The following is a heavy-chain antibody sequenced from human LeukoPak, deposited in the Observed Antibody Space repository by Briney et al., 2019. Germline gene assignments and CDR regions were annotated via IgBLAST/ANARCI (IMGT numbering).Heavy chain of an antibody. D-gene: IGHD3-22*01. J-gene: IGHJ4*02. CDR3: ARDTNYYDSSGYYAGSDFDY. CDR1: GFTFRNHW. Sequence: GGSLRLSCAASGFTFRNHWMHWVRQTPGKGLVWVSRISSDGSSTTYADSVKGRFTISRDNAKNTLYLQMNNLRAEDTAMYYCARDTNYYDSSGYYAGSDFDYWGQGTLVTVSS. V-gene: IGHV3-74*03. CDR2: ISSDGSST.